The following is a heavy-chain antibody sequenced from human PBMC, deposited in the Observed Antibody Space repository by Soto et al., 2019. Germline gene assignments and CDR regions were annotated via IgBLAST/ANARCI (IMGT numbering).Heavy chain of an antibody. CDR3: YGRQQLGYNWFDP. Sequence: GGSLRLSCAASGFTFSSYSMNWVRQAPGKGLEWVSSISSSSSYIYYADSVKGRFTISRDNAKNSLYLQMNSLRAEDTAVYYCYGRQQLGYNWFDPWGQGTLVTVSS. D-gene: IGHD6-13*01. J-gene: IGHJ5*02. V-gene: IGHV3-21*01. CDR2: ISSSSSYI. CDR1: GFTFSSYS.